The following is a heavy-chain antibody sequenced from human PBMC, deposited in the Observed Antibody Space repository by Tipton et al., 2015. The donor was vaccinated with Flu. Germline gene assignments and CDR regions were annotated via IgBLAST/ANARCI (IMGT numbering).Heavy chain of an antibody. V-gene: IGHV4-38-2*02. CDR1: GDSIGSDYY. D-gene: IGHD3-10*01. Sequence: TLSLTCSVSGDSIGSDYYWGWIRQPPGKGLEWIGNIHRTGSAYFNPSLTSRATISVDTSKNQFSLRLSSVTAADSAVYYCARDRGFSNWFDPWGQGTLVTVSS. J-gene: IGHJ5*02. CDR2: IHRTGSA. CDR3: ARDRGFSNWFDP.